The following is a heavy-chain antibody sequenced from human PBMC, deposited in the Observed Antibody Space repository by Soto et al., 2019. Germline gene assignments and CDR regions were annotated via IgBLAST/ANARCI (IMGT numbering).Heavy chain of an antibody. CDR1: GGSIGSGGYY. J-gene: IGHJ4*02. V-gene: IGHV4-31*03. CDR3: ARDSGTGDLDY. D-gene: IGHD3-10*01. CDR2: IYYSGGT. Sequence: PSETLSLTCNVSGGSIGSGGYYWSWIRQHPGKGLEWIGYIYYSGGTFYNPSLESRLAMSVDTSRNQFSLKLRSVTAADTAIYYCARDSGTGDLDYWGQGTLVTVS.